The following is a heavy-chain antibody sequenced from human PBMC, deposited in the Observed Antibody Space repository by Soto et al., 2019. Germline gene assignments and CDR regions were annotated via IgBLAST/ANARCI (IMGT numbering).Heavy chain of an antibody. CDR2: ISAYNGNT. J-gene: IGHJ5*02. D-gene: IGHD1-7*01. V-gene: IGHV1-18*01. CDR1: GYTFTSYG. CDR3: ARDNFPLMELRGTFDP. Sequence: QVQLVQSGAEVKKPGASVKVSCKASGYTFTSYGISWVRQAPGQGLEWMGWISAYNGNTNYAQKLQGRVNLTTDTPTSIAYMELRSLRADDTAVYYCARDNFPLMELRGTFDPGGQGTLVTVPS.